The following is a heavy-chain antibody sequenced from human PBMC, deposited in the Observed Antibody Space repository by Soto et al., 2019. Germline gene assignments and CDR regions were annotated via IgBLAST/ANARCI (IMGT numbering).Heavy chain of an antibody. CDR1: GGSISSYY. J-gene: IGHJ6*02. CDR3: ARYRSEGSGSYRRYGMDV. CDR2: IYYSGST. V-gene: IGHV4-59*08. Sequence: QVQLQESGPGLVKPSETLSLTCTVSGGSISSYYWSWIRQPPGKGLEWIGYIYYSGSTNYNPSLRSLVTISVATSNTQFSLKRSSVTAADTAVYYCARYRSEGSGSYRRYGMDVWGQGTTVTVSS. D-gene: IGHD3-10*01.